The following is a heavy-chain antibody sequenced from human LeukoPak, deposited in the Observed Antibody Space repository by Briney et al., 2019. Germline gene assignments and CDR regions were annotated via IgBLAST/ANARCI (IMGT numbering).Heavy chain of an antibody. J-gene: IGHJ3*02. CDR1: GGSFSIYA. Sequence: SVTVSFKASGGSFSIYAISWVRQAPGQGLEWMGGIIPIFGTANYAQKFQGRVTMTADESTSTAYMELSSLRCEGTAVYYCARTLHYYDRSGYAPHVAFDIWGQGTMVTVSS. CDR3: ARTLHYYDRSGYAPHVAFDI. V-gene: IGHV1-69*13. CDR2: IIPIFGTA. D-gene: IGHD3-22*01.